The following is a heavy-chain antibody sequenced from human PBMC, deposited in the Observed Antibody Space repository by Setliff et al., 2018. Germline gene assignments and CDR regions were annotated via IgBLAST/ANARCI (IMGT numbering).Heavy chain of an antibody. CDR1: GYNFRNYG. D-gene: IGHD2-2*01. CDR3: ARGSLPAAIVRFDS. Sequence: GASVQVSCQTSGYNFRNYGISWVRQVPGQGLGWMGWISGYKSNPNYLQKMQGRLTMTTDTPTSTAYMELRSLRADDTAIYYCARGSLPAAIVRFDSWGQGTLVTVSS. V-gene: IGHV1-18*04. J-gene: IGHJ4*02. CDR2: ISGYKSNP.